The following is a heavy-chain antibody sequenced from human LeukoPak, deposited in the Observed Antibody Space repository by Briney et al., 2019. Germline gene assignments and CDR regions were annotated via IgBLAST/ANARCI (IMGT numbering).Heavy chain of an antibody. CDR2: INRSGST. V-gene: IGHV4-34*01. D-gene: IGHD3-10*02. CDR1: GGSFSGYY. CDR3: ARELCFDP. J-gene: IGHJ5*02. Sequence: PSETLSLTCAVYGGSFSGYYWSWLPQPPGKGLEWIGEINRSGSTNYNPSLKSRVTISVDTAKNQFSLKLSSVTAADTAVYYCARELCFDPWGQGTLVTVSS.